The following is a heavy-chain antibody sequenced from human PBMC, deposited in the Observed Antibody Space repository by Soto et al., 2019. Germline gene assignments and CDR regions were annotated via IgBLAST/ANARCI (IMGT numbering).Heavy chain of an antibody. D-gene: IGHD6-6*01. CDR3: AREHSSSAFDY. CDR1: GDSISTYY. Sequence: SETLSLTCTVSGDSISTYYWSWIRQPPGKGLEWIGYIYYSGISNYNPSLKSRVTISVDTSKNQFSLNMNSVTAADTAVYYCAREHSSSAFDYWGQGTLVTVSS. J-gene: IGHJ4*02. CDR2: IYYSGIS. V-gene: IGHV4-59*01.